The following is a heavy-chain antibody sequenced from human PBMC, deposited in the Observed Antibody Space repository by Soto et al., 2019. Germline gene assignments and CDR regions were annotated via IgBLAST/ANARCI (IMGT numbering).Heavy chain of an antibody. Sequence: PSETLSLTCTVSGGSISSYYWSWIRQPPGKGLEWIGYIYYSGSTNYNPSHKSRVTISVDTSKNQFSLKLSPVTAADTAVYYCAIERYYYDSSGYYSPDYYYGMDVWGQGTTVTVSS. V-gene: IGHV4-59*01. D-gene: IGHD3-22*01. CDR3: AIERYYYDSSGYYSPDYYYGMDV. CDR2: IYYSGST. J-gene: IGHJ6*02. CDR1: GGSISSYY.